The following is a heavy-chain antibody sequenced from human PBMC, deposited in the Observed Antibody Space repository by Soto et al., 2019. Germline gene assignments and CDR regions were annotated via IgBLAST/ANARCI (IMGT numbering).Heavy chain of an antibody. Sequence: GASVKVSFKASGYTFTSYGISWVRQAPGQGLEWMGWISAYNGNTNYAQKLQGRVTMTTDTSTSTAYMELRSLRSDDTAVYYCARDVLMVYAAYNWFDPWGQGTLVTVSS. J-gene: IGHJ5*02. V-gene: IGHV1-18*01. CDR1: GYTFTSYG. CDR3: ARDVLMVYAAYNWFDP. D-gene: IGHD2-8*01. CDR2: ISAYNGNT.